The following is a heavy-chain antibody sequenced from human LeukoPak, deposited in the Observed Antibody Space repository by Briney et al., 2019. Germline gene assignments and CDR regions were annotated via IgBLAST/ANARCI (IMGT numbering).Heavy chain of an antibody. CDR3: ARAIPAYSSGWFCDAFDI. V-gene: IGHV4-34*01. Sequence: SETLSLTCAVYGGSLSGFYWSWIRQPPGKGLEWIGEINHRGSTNYNPSLKSRVTISVDTSKNQFSLKLTSVTATDTAAYYCARAIPAYSSGWFCDAFDIWGQGTMVTVPS. CDR2: INHRGST. J-gene: IGHJ3*02. CDR1: GGSLSGFY. D-gene: IGHD6-19*01.